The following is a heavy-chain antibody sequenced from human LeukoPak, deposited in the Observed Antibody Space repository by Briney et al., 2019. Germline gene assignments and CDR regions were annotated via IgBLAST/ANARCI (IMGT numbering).Heavy chain of an antibody. V-gene: IGHV3-66*01. D-gene: IGHD3-3*01. Sequence: PGGSLRLSCAASGFTASSNSMSWVRQAPGKGLEWVSVTDSGGGTDYADSVKGRFNISRDNSKNSLHLQMNSLRAEDTAVYYCARGFGPNGFDIWGQGTMVTVSA. CDR1: GFTASSNS. J-gene: IGHJ3*02. CDR3: ARGFGPNGFDI. CDR2: TDSGGGT.